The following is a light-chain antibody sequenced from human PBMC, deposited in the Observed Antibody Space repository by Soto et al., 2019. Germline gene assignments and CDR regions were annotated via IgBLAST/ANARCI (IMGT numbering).Light chain of an antibody. J-gene: IGKJ1*01. Sequence: EIVLTQSPGTLSLSPGERATLSCRASQSVRTNYLAWFQQKPGRAPRLLMYGASSRTTGIPDRFSGSGSGTDFTLTISRLEPEDFAMYYCQQYGSSPGTFGQGTRVEIK. V-gene: IGKV3-20*01. CDR2: GAS. CDR1: QSVRTNY. CDR3: QQYGSSPGT.